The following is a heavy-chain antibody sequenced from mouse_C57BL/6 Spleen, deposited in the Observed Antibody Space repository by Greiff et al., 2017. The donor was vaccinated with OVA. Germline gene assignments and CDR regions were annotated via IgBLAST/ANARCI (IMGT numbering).Heavy chain of an antibody. Sequence: QVQLQQPGAELVKPGASVKLSCKASGYTFTSYWMHWVKQRPGQGLEWIGMIHPNSGSTNYNEKFKSKATLTVDKSSSTAYMQLSSLTSEDSAVYYGARDPSYGSSYFAYWGQGTLVTVSA. J-gene: IGHJ3*01. V-gene: IGHV1-64*01. D-gene: IGHD1-1*01. CDR3: ARDPSYGSSYFAY. CDR2: IHPNSGST. CDR1: GYTFTSYW.